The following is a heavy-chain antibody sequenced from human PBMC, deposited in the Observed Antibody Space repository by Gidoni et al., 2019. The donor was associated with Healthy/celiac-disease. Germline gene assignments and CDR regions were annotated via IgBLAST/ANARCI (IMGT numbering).Heavy chain of an antibody. Sequence: EVQLVESGGGLVQPGGSLRPPCAASGLTFTSYWMSWVRQAPGKGLEWVANIKQDGSEKYYVESGKGRFTISRDNAKNSLYLQMNSLRAEDTAVYYCARDPPRGGSSGFDYWGQGTLVTVSS. CDR2: IKQDGSEK. CDR1: GLTFTSYW. CDR3: ARDPPRGGSSGFDY. J-gene: IGHJ4*02. V-gene: IGHV3-7*01. D-gene: IGHD2-15*01.